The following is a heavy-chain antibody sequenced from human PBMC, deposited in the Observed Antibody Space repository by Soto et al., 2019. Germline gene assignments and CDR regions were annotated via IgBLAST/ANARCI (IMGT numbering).Heavy chain of an antibody. J-gene: IGHJ3*02. Sequence: ASVKVSCKASGFTFSDYYIHWLRQAPGQGPEWMGLINPDSGGTRFAQKFQGWVTMTRDTSINTAYMELSRLRFNDTAVYYCARDLTGTGYVAFDIWG. CDR3: ARDLTGTGYVAFDI. CDR1: GFTFSDYY. D-gene: IGHD1-1*01. CDR2: INPDSGGT. V-gene: IGHV1-2*04.